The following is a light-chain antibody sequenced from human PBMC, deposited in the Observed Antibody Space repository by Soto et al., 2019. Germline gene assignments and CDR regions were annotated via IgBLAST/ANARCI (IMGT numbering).Light chain of an antibody. CDR1: QSVSSD. CDR3: QQRSNLPSP. CDR2: DAS. V-gene: IGKV3-11*01. J-gene: IGKJ5*01. Sequence: EIGLTQSPGTLSLSPGERATLSCSASQSVSSDLALYQHKPGQAPRLLIYDASNRVTGIPARFSGSGSGTDFTLTISSREPEDFAVYYCQQRSNLPSPFGQGTRLEIK.